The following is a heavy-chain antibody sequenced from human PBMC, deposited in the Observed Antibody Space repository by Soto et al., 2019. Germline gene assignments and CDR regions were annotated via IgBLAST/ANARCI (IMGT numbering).Heavy chain of an antibody. CDR3: ARGARRGNLYYYYYGMDV. D-gene: IGHD3-10*01. J-gene: IGHJ6*02. CDR2: IYSGGST. Sequence: GGSLSLSCAASGFTVSTNYMSWVRQAPGKGLEWVSVIYSGGSTYYADSVKGRFTISRDNSKNTLYLQMNSLRAEDTAVYYCARGARRGNLYYYYYGMDVWGQGTTVTVSS. V-gene: IGHV3-53*01. CDR1: GFTVSTNY.